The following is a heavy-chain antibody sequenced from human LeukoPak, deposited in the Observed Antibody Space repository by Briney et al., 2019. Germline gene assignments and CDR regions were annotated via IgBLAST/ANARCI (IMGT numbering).Heavy chain of an antibody. CDR1: GFTLSDHW. CDR2: VESDASRT. D-gene: IGHD5-12*01. CDR3: VKGGHKLDIQTTHYYYGLDV. J-gene: IGHJ6*02. Sequence: PGGSLRLSCVASGFTLSDHWMYWVRQGPSRGLTHVSRVESDASRTTYADSVKGRFTISRDDAKNTMYLQMNSLRVEDTAVYYCVKGGHKLDIQTTHYYYGLDVWGQRTTVAVS. V-gene: IGHV3-74*03.